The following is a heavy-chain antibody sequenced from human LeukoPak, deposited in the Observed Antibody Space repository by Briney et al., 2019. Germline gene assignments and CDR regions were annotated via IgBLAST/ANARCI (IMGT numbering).Heavy chain of an antibody. CDR1: GGTFSSYA. D-gene: IGHD3-10*01. V-gene: IGHV1-69*05. CDR3: ARLTGRHYYYYGMDV. Sequence: GASVKVSCKASGGTFSSYAISWVRQAPGQGLEWMGGIIPIFGTANYAQKFQGRVTMTTDTSTSTAYMELRSLRSDDTAVYYCARLTGRHYYYYGMDVWGQGTTATVSS. CDR2: IIPIFGTA. J-gene: IGHJ6*02.